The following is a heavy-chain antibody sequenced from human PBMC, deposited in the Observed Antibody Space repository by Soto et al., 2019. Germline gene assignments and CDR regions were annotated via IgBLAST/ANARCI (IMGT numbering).Heavy chain of an antibody. CDR2: IRSKANSYAT. CDR1: GFTFSGSA. J-gene: IGHJ6*02. D-gene: IGHD2-15*01. CDR3: TRRLLYCSGGSCYSGYYYYGMDV. Sequence: GGSLRLSCAVSGFTFSGSAMHWVRQASGKGLEWVGRIRSKANSYATAYAASVKGRFTISRDDSKNTAYLQMNSLKTEDTAVYYCTRRLLYCSGGSCYSGYYYYGMDVWGQGTTVTVSS. V-gene: IGHV3-73*01.